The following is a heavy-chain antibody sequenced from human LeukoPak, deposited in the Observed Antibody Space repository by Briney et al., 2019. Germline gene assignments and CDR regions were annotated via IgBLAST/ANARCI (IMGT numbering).Heavy chain of an antibody. J-gene: IGHJ4*02. V-gene: IGHV3-23*01. Sequence: QAGGSLRLSCAAPGFTFSNYAMSWVRQAPGKRLEWVSGISGSGGDTYYADSVKGRFTISRDNSKNTRYLQMNSLRAEDTAVYYCAKDRSCTNNICHGDFDYWGQGTLVTVSS. D-gene: IGHD2-8*01. CDR3: AKDRSCTNNICHGDFDY. CDR2: ISGSGGDT. CDR1: GFTFSNYA.